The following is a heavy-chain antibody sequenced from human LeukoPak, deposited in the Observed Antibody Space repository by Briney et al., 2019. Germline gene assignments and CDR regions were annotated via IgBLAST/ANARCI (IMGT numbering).Heavy chain of an antibody. Sequence: ASVKVSCKASGYTFTDYYMHWVRQAPGQGLEWMGWINPNSGGTNYAQKFQGRVTMTRDTSISTAYMELSSLRSEDTAVYYCAAGSYGHGHGMDVWGQGTTVTVSS. D-gene: IGHD3-10*01. J-gene: IGHJ6*02. V-gene: IGHV1-2*02. CDR1: GYTFTDYY. CDR2: INPNSGGT. CDR3: AAGSYGHGHGMDV.